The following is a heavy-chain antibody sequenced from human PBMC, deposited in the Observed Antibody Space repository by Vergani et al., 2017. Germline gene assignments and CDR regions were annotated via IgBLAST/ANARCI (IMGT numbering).Heavy chain of an antibody. Sequence: EVQLVESGGDLVQPWGSLRLSCEVSGFTFNNYKMKWVRQAPGKGLEWIAYISSRSDTTFYADSVKGRFTISRDNAKNSLYLQMNRLRDEDTGVYYCARVGVTPPHDCDYYMDVWGRRTTITVSS. D-gene: IGHD2-21*02. CDR1: GFTFNNYK. CDR3: ARVGVTPPHDCDYYMDV. CDR2: ISSRSDTT. V-gene: IGHV3-48*02. J-gene: IGHJ6*04.